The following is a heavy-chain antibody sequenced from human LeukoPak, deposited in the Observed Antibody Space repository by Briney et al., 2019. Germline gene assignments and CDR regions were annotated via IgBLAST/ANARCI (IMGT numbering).Heavy chain of an antibody. CDR1: GFTFSGSA. J-gene: IGHJ4*02. Sequence: PGGTLRLSCAASGFTFSGSAMHWVRQASGKGLEWGGRIRSKANSYATAYAASVKGRFTISRDDSRNTAYLQMNSLKTEDTAVYYCTRHVMRPSATTPDYWSQGTLVTVSS. CDR3: TRHVMRPSATTPDY. V-gene: IGHV3-73*01. D-gene: IGHD5-12*01. CDR2: IRSKANSYAT.